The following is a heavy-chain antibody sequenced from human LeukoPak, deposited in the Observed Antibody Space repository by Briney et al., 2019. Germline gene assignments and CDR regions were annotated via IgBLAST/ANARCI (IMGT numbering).Heavy chain of an antibody. D-gene: IGHD2-2*02. J-gene: IGHJ4*02. CDR1: GYSISSGYF. Sequence: SETLSLTCAVSGYSISSGYFWGWIWQPPGKGLEWIGRIYHSGTTSYNPSLKSRVTISVDTSTNQFSLKLSSVTAADTAVYYCARAREPLLYTYYFDYWGQGTLVTVSS. CDR2: IYHSGTT. CDR3: ARAREPLLYTYYFDY. V-gene: IGHV4-38-2*01.